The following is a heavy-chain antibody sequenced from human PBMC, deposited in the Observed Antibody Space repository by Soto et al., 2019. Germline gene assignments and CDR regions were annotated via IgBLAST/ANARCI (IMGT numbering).Heavy chain of an antibody. V-gene: IGHV2-5*02. CDR2: IYWDDSK. D-gene: IGHD2-2*02. J-gene: IGHJ4*01. CDR1: GFSLNTTGEG. Sequence: QITLKESGPTLVKPTQTLTLTCIFSGFSLNTTGEGVVWIRQPPGKALEWLALIYWDDSKRYSPSVKSRVTITKNPANNLVVLTMTNIDPADAATYYCARRPSIAVVPGTIWITASRFDYWGQAPLVTVSS. CDR3: ARRPSIAVVPGTIWITASRFDY.